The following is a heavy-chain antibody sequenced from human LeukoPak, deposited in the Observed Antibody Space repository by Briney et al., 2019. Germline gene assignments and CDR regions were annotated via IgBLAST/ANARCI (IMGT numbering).Heavy chain of an antibody. V-gene: IGHV1-69*04. Sequence: SVKVSCKASGGTFSSYAISWVRQAPGQGLEWMGRIIPILGIANYAQKFQGRVTITADKSTSTAYMELSSLRSEDTAVYYCAILLSTYYYDSSGYSIPVDYWGQGTLVTVSS. CDR1: GGTFSSYA. CDR3: AILLSTYYYDSSGYSIPVDY. J-gene: IGHJ4*02. CDR2: IIPILGIA. D-gene: IGHD3-22*01.